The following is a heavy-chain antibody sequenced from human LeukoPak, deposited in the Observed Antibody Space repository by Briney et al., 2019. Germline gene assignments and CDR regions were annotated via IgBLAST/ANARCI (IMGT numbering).Heavy chain of an antibody. D-gene: IGHD3-22*01. CDR3: ARHGRTYYDSSGFYLEEDWFDP. J-gene: IGHJ5*02. CDR1: GASISPYY. Sequence: SETLSLTCTVSGASISPYYWSWIRQPPGEGLEWIGYLYYSGCTNYSPSLKTRVTISVDTSRNQFSLKLSSVTAADTAVYYCARHGRTYYDSSGFYLEEDWFDPWGQGTLVTVSS. V-gene: IGHV4-59*08. CDR2: LYYSGCT.